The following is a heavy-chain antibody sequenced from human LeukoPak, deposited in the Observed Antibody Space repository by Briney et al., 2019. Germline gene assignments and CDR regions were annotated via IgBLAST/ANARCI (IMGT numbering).Heavy chain of an antibody. CDR2: IYSGGRT. Sequence: GGSLRLSCAASGFTFSSYWMSWVRQAPGKGLEWVSLIYSGGRTHYADTVKGRFTISRDNSKNTLYLQMNSLRAEDTAVYYCARGGYDRSGFGDPFHFWGQGTLVIVSP. D-gene: IGHD3-22*01. J-gene: IGHJ3*01. V-gene: IGHV3-66*01. CDR3: ARGGYDRSGFGDPFHF. CDR1: GFTFSSYW.